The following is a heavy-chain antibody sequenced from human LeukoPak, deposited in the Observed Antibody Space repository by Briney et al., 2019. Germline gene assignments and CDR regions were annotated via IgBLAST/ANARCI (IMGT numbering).Heavy chain of an antibody. CDR1: GFTFSSYS. V-gene: IGHV3-21*01. Sequence: PGGSLRLSCAASGFTFSSYSMIWVRQAPGNGLEWVSSTSSSSNYIYYADSVEGRFTVSRDNAKNSLYLQINSLRAEDTAVYYCARDDYSSSGDSYWGQGTLVTVSS. J-gene: IGHJ4*02. CDR3: ARDDYSSSGDSY. D-gene: IGHD6-6*01. CDR2: TSSSSNYI.